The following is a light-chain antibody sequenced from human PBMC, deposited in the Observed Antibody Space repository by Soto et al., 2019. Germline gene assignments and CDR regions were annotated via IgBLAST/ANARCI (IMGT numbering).Light chain of an antibody. J-gene: IGKJ5*01. V-gene: IGKV3-20*01. CDR1: QSISSGY. CDR3: QQYDSSLT. Sequence: EIVLTQSPGTLSLSPGEGATLSCSASQSISSGYLAWYQQKPGQAPRLLIYGASSRASGISDRFSGSGSGTDFTLTISRLEPEDFAVYYCQQYDSSLTFGQGTRLEIK. CDR2: GAS.